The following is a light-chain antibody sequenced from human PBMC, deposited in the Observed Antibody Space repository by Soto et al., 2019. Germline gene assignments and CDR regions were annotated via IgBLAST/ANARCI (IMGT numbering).Light chain of an antibody. CDR1: QSVSGW. V-gene: IGKV1-5*01. CDR3: QQYTSYSRA. Sequence: IQMTQSPSSLSASVGDTVTVTCRASQSVSGWLAWYQQKPGKVPKLLIYDASNLGSGVPSRFSGSGSGTDFTLTISGLQPDDFTTYYCQQYTSYSRAFGQGTKVDIK. J-gene: IGKJ1*01. CDR2: DAS.